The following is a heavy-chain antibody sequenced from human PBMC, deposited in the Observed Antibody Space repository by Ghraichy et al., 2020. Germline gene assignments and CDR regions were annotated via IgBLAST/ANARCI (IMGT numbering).Heavy chain of an antibody. CDR3: VRGAGYYCDY. J-gene: IGHJ4*02. V-gene: IGHV3-7*02. Sequence: GGSLRLSCAASGFTFSSHWMHWVRQAPGKGLEWVVTIKQDGSEKHFLDSVKGRFTISRDNSKSSLDLQMNSLRVEDTAVYYCVRGAGYYCDYWGQGTLVTVAA. D-gene: IGHD6-19*01. CDR2: IKQDGSEK. CDR1: GFTFSSHW.